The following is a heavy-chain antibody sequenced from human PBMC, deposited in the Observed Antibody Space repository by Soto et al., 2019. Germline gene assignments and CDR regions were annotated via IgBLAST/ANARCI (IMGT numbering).Heavy chain of an antibody. J-gene: IGHJ4*02. V-gene: IGHV3-30*02. Sequence: DSVKGRFTISRDNSKNTLYLQMNSLRVEDTAVYYCAKDRDGDYVFDYWGQGTLVTVSS. CDR3: AKDRDGDYVFDY. D-gene: IGHD4-17*01.